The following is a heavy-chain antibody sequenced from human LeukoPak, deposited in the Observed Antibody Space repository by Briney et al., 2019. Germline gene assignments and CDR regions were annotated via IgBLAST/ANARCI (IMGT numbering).Heavy chain of an antibody. CDR3: VREPAYTGTWWYPDL. V-gene: IGHV3-13*01. CDR1: GFTFSNYD. CDR2: IDPAGNT. J-gene: IGHJ2*01. Sequence: HPGGSLRLSCVAPGFTFSNYDMHWVRQATGKGLEWISAIDPAGNTWYSDSVKGRFTISRENAKSSLFLQMNSLRAADTAVYYCVREPAYTGTWWYPDLWGRGTLVAVSS. D-gene: IGHD3-16*01.